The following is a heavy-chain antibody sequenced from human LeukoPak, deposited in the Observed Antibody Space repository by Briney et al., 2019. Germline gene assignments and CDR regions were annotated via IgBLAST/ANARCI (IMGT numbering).Heavy chain of an antibody. CDR1: GFTFSSYA. CDR3: ARAPYSSSPFDY. J-gene: IGHJ4*02. Sequence: PGGSLRLSCAASGFTFSSYAMHWVRQAPGKGLEYVSAISSNGGSTYYANSVKGRFTISRDNSKNTLYLQMGSLRAEDMAVYYCARAPYSSSPFDYWGQGTLVTVSS. V-gene: IGHV3-64*01. D-gene: IGHD6-6*01. CDR2: ISSNGGST.